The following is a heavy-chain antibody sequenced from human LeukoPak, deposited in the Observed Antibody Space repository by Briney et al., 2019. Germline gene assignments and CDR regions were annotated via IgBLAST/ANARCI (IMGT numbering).Heavy chain of an antibody. D-gene: IGHD3/OR15-3a*01. CDR1: GFTFSNYG. CDR2: IRSDGSNK. Sequence: PGGSLRLSCAASGFTFSNYGMHWVRQAPGKGLEWVAFIRSDGSNKYSADSVKGRFTISRDNSKNTVYLQMNSLRAEDTAVYYRAKGLLGLGDYWGQGTLVTVSS. J-gene: IGHJ4*02. V-gene: IGHV3-30*02. CDR3: AKGLLGLGDY.